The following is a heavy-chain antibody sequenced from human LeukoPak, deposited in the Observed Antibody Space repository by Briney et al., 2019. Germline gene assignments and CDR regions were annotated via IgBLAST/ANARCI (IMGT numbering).Heavy chain of an antibody. V-gene: IGHV4-59*12. J-gene: IGHJ6*03. Sequence: PSETLSLTCTVSGGSISSYYWSWIRQPPGKGLEWIGYIYYSGSTNYNPSLKSRVTISVDTSKNQFSLKLSSVTAADTAVYYCAREGGRWLQLGYYYYYMDVWGKGTTVTISS. CDR2: IYYSGST. D-gene: IGHD5-24*01. CDR1: GGSISSYY. CDR3: AREGGRWLQLGYYYYYMDV.